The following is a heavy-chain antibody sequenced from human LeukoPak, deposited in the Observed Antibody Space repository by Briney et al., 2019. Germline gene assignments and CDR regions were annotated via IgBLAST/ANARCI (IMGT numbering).Heavy chain of an antibody. CDR1: GFTFSSYA. CDR2: ISYDGSNK. Sequence: PGGSLRLSCAASGFTFSSYAMLWLRQAAGKGLEGVAVISYDGSNKYYADSVKGRFTISRDNSKNTLYLQMNSLRAEDTAVYYCARELTGYHDYWGRGTLVTVFS. CDR3: ARELTGYHDY. D-gene: IGHD3-9*01. J-gene: IGHJ4*02. V-gene: IGHV3-30*04.